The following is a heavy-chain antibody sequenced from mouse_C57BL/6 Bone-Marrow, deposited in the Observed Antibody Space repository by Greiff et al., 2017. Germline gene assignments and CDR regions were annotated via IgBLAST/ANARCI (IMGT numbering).Heavy chain of an antibody. Sequence: QVQLQQSGPELVKPGASVKISCKASGYAFSSSWMNWVKQRPGKGLEWIGRIYPGDGDTNYNGKFKGKATLTADKSSSTAYMQLSSLTSEDSAVYFCGEAWDGDYAMDYWGQEPQSPSPQ. CDR3: GEAWDGDYAMDY. D-gene: IGHD4-1*01. CDR2: IYPGDGDT. CDR1: GYAFSSSW. J-gene: IGHJ4*01. V-gene: IGHV1-82*01.